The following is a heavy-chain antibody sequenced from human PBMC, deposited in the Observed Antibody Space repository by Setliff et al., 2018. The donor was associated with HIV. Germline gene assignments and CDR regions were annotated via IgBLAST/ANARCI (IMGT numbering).Heavy chain of an antibody. CDR3: ARQLSNSFDY. D-gene: IGHD1-1*01. J-gene: IGHJ4*02. V-gene: IGHV1-2*06. Sequence: GASVKVSCKASGYMFSGFHMHWVRQAAGQGLEWMGRISPNSGGTNYAQKFQGRVTMTRDTSISTAYMELSRLRSDDTAVYYCARQLSNSFDYWGQGALVTVSS. CDR1: GYMFSGFH. CDR2: ISPNSGGT.